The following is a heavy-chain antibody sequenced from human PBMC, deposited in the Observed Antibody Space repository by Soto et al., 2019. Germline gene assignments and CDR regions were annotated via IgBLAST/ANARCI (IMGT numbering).Heavy chain of an antibody. Sequence: SETLSLTCTVSGGSISSGGYYCSWIRQHPGKGLEWIGYIYYSGSTYYKPSLKSRVTISVDKSKNQFCLKVSSVTAADTAVYYCARPYIVVVPAAKLFDPLGQGTLVTVS. D-gene: IGHD2-2*01. J-gene: IGHJ5*02. CDR3: ARPYIVVVPAAKLFDP. CDR2: IYYSGST. CDR1: GGSISSGGYY. V-gene: IGHV4-31*03.